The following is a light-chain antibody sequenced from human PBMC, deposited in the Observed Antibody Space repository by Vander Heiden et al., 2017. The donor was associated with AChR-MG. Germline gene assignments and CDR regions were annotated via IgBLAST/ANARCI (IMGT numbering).Light chain of an antibody. Sequence: EIVLTQSPATLSLSPGERATLSCRASQSVSSSLAWYQQKPGQAPRLLIYDASNRATGIPARFSGSGSGTDFTLTISSLEPEDFAVYYCQQRSNLMYTFGQGAKLEIK. CDR2: DAS. J-gene: IGKJ2*01. V-gene: IGKV3-11*01. CDR1: QSVSSS. CDR3: QQRSNLMYT.